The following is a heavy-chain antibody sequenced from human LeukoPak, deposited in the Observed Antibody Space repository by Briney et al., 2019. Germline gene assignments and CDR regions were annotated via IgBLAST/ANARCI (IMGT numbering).Heavy chain of an antibody. D-gene: IGHD6-13*01. CDR1: GYTFTGYY. CDR2: INPNSGGT. CDR3: AGGYENYYYGMDV. J-gene: IGHJ6*02. Sequence: ASVKVSCKASGYTFTGYYMHWVRQAPGQGLEWMGWINPNSGGTNYAQKFQDRVTMTRDTSISTAYMELSRLRSDDTAVYYCAGGYENYYYGMDVWGQGTTVTVSS. V-gene: IGHV1-2*02.